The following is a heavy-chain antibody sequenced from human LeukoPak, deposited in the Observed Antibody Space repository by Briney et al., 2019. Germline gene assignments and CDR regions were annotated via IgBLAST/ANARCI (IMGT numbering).Heavy chain of an antibody. D-gene: IGHD4-17*01. CDR2: VYPNSGGT. CDR3: ARASRPTVTIDPYYFDY. J-gene: IGHJ4*02. Sequence: ASVKVSCKASGYTFTGYYMHWVRQAPGQGLEWMAWVYPNSGGTNYPQKFQGRVTMTRDTSTTTAYMEVSRLTSDDTAVYYCARASRPTVTIDPYYFDYWGQGTLVTVSS. CDR1: GYTFTGYY. V-gene: IGHV1-2*02.